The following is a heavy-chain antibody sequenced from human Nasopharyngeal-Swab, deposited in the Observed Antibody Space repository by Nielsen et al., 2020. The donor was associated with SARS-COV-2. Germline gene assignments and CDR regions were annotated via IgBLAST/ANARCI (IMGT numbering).Heavy chain of an antibody. CDR1: GFTFGNYG. D-gene: IGHD3-3*01. J-gene: IGHJ6*02. CDR3: ARVLGVVYAMDV. CDR2: ISFDGNYK. Sequence: GESLKISCAVSGFTFGNYGVHWVRRAPGKGLEWVAFISFDGNYKDFPDSVKGRFTISRDNSKNILYLQMNSLRTEDTAVYYCARVLGVVYAMDVWGQGTTVTVSS. V-gene: IGHV3-30*03.